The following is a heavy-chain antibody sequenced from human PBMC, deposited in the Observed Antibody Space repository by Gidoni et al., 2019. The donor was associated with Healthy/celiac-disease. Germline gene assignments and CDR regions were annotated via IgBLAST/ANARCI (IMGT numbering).Heavy chain of an antibody. J-gene: IGHJ4*02. D-gene: IGHD3-3*01. CDR2: IIPIFGTA. Sequence: QVQLVQSGAEVKKPGSSVKVSCKASGGTFSSYAISWVRQAPGQGLEWMGGIIPIFGTANYAQKFQGRVTITADESTSTAYMELSSLRSEDTAVYYCARALTYDFWSGYCYYFDYWGQGTLVTVSS. V-gene: IGHV1-69*01. CDR3: ARALTYDFWSGYCYYFDY. CDR1: GGTFSSYA.